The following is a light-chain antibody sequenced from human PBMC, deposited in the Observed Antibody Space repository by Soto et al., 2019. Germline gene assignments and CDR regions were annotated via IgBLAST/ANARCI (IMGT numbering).Light chain of an antibody. Sequence: EIVLTQSPGTLSLSPGERATLSCRASQSVSSSYLAWYQQKPGQAPRLLIYGASSRATGIPARFRGSGSGTDFTLSISSLEPEDFAVYYCQQRSNWPPITFGQGTRLEIK. CDR1: QSVSSSY. CDR3: QQRSNWPPIT. CDR2: GAS. J-gene: IGKJ5*01. V-gene: IGKV3D-20*02.